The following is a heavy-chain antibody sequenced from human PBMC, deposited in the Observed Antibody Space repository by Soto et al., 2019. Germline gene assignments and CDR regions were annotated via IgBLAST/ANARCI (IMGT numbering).Heavy chain of an antibody. V-gene: IGHV3-30-3*01. CDR3: ARDWCDTLAGPPLGYGMDV. CDR2: ISKDGNYE. D-gene: IGHD3-9*01. J-gene: IGHJ6*02. Sequence: QVQLVESGGGVVQPGKSLRLSCVASGFTLSDYSMQWVRQAPGKGLEWVAVISKDGNYEDYADSVTGRFTISRDNSTNALYLQMNTLRNGDTALYYCARDWCDTLAGPPLGYGMDVWGQGTTVTVSS. CDR1: GFTLSDYS.